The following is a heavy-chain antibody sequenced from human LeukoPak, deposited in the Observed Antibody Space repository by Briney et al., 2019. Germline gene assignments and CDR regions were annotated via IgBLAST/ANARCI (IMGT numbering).Heavy chain of an antibody. CDR3: ARDLYRIVVVPHYFDY. CDR1: GFTFSSYW. J-gene: IGHJ4*02. V-gene: IGHV3-7*01. Sequence: GGSLRLSCAASGFTFSSYWMSWVRQAPGKGLEWVANIKQDRSEKYYVDSVKGRFTISRDNAKNSLYLQMNSLRAEDTAVYYCARDLYRIVVVPHYFDYWGQGTLVTVSS. CDR2: IKQDRSEK. D-gene: IGHD3-22*01.